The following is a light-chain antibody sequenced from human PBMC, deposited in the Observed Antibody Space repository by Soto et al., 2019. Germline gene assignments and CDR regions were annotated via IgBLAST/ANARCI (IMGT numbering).Light chain of an antibody. Sequence: LTQPASGSGSPGQSITISCTGTSSDVGGYNYVSWYQQHPGKAPKFMIYDVSNRPSGVSTRFSGSKSGNTASLTISGLQAEDEADYYCNSYTTSNTRQIVFGTGTKVTVL. CDR2: DVS. V-gene: IGLV2-14*01. J-gene: IGLJ1*01. CDR1: SSDVGGYNY. CDR3: NSYTTSNTRQIV.